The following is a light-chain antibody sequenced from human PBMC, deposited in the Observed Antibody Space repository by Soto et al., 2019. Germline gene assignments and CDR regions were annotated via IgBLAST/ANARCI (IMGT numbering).Light chain of an antibody. CDR2: WAS. J-gene: IGKJ1*01. Sequence: DIVMTQSPDSLAVSLGERATINCKSSQTVLYSSHNKNYLAWYQQKPRQPPKLLIYWASTRESGVPDRFSGSGAGTDFTPTISSLQAEDVAVYYCQQYYTSPERWTFGQGTQVEIK. CDR3: QQYYTSPERWT. V-gene: IGKV4-1*01. CDR1: QTVLYSSHNKNY.